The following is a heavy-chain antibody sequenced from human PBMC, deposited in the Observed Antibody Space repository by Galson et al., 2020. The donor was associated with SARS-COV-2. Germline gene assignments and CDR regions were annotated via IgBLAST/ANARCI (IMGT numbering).Heavy chain of an antibody. CDR3: ARAPTYYYDSSGYVPLDY. Sequence: GESLKISCAASAFTFSNYGMHWVRQAPGKGLEWAAVISYDGRNNYYADAVKGRFTISRDNSKNTLYLQMNSLRAEDTAVYYCARAPTYYYDSSGYVPLDYWGQGTLVTVSS. CDR2: ISYDGRNN. J-gene: IGHJ4*02. CDR1: AFTFSNYG. V-gene: IGHV3-30*03. D-gene: IGHD3-22*01.